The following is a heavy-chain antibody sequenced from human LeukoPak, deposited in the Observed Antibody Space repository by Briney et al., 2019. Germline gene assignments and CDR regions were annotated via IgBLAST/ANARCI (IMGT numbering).Heavy chain of an antibody. V-gene: IGHV3-30*02. CDR2: TRYDGSNK. D-gene: IGHD3-22*01. CDR3: AKPPLDDTFAFDY. Sequence: PGGSLRLSCAASGFTFSSYGMHWVRQAPGKGLEWVSFTRYDGSNKYYADSVKGRFTISRDNSKNTLYLQMNSLRTEDTAVYYCAKPPLDDTFAFDYWGQGTQVTVSS. CDR1: GFTFSSYG. J-gene: IGHJ4*02.